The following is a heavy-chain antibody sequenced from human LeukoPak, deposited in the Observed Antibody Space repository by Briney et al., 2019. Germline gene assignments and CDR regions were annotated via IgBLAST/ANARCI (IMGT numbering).Heavy chain of an antibody. J-gene: IGHJ5*02. CDR1: GFTFSSYA. V-gene: IGHV3-23*01. D-gene: IGHD4-17*01. CDR2: ISDSGGST. Sequence: PGGSLRLSXAASGFTFSSYAMSWVRQTPGKGLEWLSAISDSGGSTYYADSVKGRFTISRDNSKNTLYLQMNSLRAEDTAVYYCAKALSGDYEHWFDPWGQGTLVTVSS. CDR3: AKALSGDYEHWFDP.